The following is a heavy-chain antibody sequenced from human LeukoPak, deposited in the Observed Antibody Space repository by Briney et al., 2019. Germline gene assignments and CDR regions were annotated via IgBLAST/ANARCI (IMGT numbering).Heavy chain of an antibody. D-gene: IGHD3-10*01. CDR2: IKQDGSVK. CDR1: GFTFSSYW. Sequence: SGGSLRLSCAASGFTFSSYWMSWVRQAPGKGLECVANIKQDGSVKYYVDSVKGRFTISRDNAKNSLYLQMNSLRAEDTAVYYCARDPSSFGGRFDPWGQGTLVAVSS. CDR3: ARDPSSFGGRFDP. V-gene: IGHV3-7*03. J-gene: IGHJ5*02.